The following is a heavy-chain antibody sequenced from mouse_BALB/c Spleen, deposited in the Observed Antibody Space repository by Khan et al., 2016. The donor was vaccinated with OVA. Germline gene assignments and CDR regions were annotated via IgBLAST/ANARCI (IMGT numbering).Heavy chain of an antibody. CDR1: GFSLTNYG. D-gene: IGHD2-4*01. CDR3: ARQPYYHYNIMDY. Sequence: VKLEVSGPGLVAPSQSLSITCTISGFSLTNYGVHWVRQPPGKGLEWLVVIWSDGSTTYNSALKSRLTINKDNSESQVFLKMNSLQTDDTAMYFCARQPYYHYNIMDYWGQGTSVTVSS. J-gene: IGHJ4*01. CDR2: IWSDGST. V-gene: IGHV2-6-1*01.